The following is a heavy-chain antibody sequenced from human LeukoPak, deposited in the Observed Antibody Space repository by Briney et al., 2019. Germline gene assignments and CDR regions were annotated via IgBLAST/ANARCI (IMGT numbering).Heavy chain of an antibody. CDR2: IKEDGSEK. CDR3: AIEVYGSGRSWFDP. D-gene: IGHD3-10*01. J-gene: IGHJ5*02. Sequence: GGSLRLSCAASGFTFSRSWMSWVRQAPGQGLEWVANIKEDGSEKYYVDSVKGRFTISRDNAKNSLYFQMNSLRAEDTAVYYCAIEVYGSGRSWFDPWGQGALVTVSS. V-gene: IGHV3-7*01. CDR1: GFTFSRSW.